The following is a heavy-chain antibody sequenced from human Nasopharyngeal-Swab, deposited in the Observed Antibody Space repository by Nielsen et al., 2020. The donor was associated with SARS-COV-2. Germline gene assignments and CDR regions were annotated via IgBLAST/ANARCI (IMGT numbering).Heavy chain of an antibody. Sequence: SETLSLTCTVSGASSSTYYWNWIRQPPGKGLEWIGDISHSGSTNYNPSLKSRVTISIDTSKNQFSLILRSATAADTAVYYCARGYCSSTTCYRTWFDPWGQGTPVSVSS. D-gene: IGHD2-2*02. CDR1: GASSSTYY. CDR3: ARGYCSSTTCYRTWFDP. J-gene: IGHJ5*02. V-gene: IGHV4-59*01. CDR2: ISHSGST.